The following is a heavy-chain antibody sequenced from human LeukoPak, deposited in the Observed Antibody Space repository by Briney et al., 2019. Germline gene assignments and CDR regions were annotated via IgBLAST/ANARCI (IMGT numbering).Heavy chain of an antibody. Sequence: SETLSLTCAVSGESFSDYYWNWIRQPPGKGLEWIGEINHSGDTNYNPSLKNRVTISVATSRRQFSLRLDSVTAADTAVYYCATYYGDYVGWFDPWGQGTLVTVSS. CDR3: ATYYGDYVGWFDP. CDR2: INHSGDT. J-gene: IGHJ5*02. CDR1: GESFSDYY. V-gene: IGHV4-34*01. D-gene: IGHD4-17*01.